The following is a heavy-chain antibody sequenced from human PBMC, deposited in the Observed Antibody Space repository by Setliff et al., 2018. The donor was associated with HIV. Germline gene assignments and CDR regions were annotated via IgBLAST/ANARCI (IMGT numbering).Heavy chain of an antibody. V-gene: IGHV4-34*01. CDR1: GGSFSGYY. CDR2: INHSGDT. Sequence: SETLSLTCAVYGGSFSGYYWSWIRQPPGKGLEWIGEINHSGDTNYNPSLKSRVTISVDTSKNQFSLKLRSVTAADTAVYYCARRIYGNNPYFDYWSQGTLGTVSS. CDR3: ARRIYGNNPYFDY. J-gene: IGHJ4*02. D-gene: IGHD4-17*01.